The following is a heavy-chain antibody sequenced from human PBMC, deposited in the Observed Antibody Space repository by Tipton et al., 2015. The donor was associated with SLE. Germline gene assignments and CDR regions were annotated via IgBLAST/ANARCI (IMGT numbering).Heavy chain of an antibody. CDR1: GFTFSSYE. CDR3: ARDLWEPRRYFDY. V-gene: IGHV3-48*03. Sequence: GSLRLSCAASGFTFSSYEMNWVRQAPGKGLEWVSYISSSGSTTYYTDSVKGRFTISRDNAKNSLYLQMNSLRAEDTAVYYCARDLWEPRRYFDYWGQGTLVTVSS. CDR2: ISSSGSTT. J-gene: IGHJ4*02. D-gene: IGHD1-26*01.